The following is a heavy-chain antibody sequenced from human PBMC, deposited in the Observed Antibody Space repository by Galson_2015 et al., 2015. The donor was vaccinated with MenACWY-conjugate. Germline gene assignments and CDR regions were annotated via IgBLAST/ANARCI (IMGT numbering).Heavy chain of an antibody. CDR3: ATLYMVRGVIIAPFDY. J-gene: IGHJ4*02. D-gene: IGHD3-10*01. CDR1: GYTLTELS. Sequence: SVKVSCKVSGYTLTELSMHWVRQAPGKGLEWMGGFDPEDGETIYAQKFQGRVTMTEDTSTDTAYMELSSLRSEDTAVYYCATLYMVRGVIIAPFDYWGQGTLVTVSS. CDR2: FDPEDGET. V-gene: IGHV1-24*01.